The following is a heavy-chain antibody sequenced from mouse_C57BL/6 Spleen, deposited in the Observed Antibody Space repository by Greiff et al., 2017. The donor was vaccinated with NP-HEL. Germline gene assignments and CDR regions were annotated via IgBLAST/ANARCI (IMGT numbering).Heavy chain of an antibody. CDR2: IYPGSGST. D-gene: IGHD2-13*01. CDR3: ARGELPDSRTFDY. V-gene: IGHV1-55*01. CDR1: GYTFTSYW. Sequence: VQLQQPGAELVKPGASVKMSCKASGYTFTSYWITWVKQRPGQGLEWIGDIYPGSGSTNYNEKFKSKATLTVDTSSSTAYMQLSSLTSEDSAVYYCARGELPDSRTFDYWGQGTTLTVSS. J-gene: IGHJ2*01.